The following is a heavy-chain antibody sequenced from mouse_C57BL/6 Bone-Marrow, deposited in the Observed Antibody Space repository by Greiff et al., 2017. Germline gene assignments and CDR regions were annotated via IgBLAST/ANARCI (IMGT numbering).Heavy chain of an antibody. V-gene: IGHV5-4*01. D-gene: IGHD3-2*02. CDR3: ARDLRPYYFDY. Sequence: EVQLVESGGGLVKPGGSLKLSCAASGFTFSSYAMSWVRQTPEKRLEWVATISDGGSYTYYPDNVKGRFTISIDNAKNNMYLQVSHLKSEDTAMYYCARDLRPYYFDYWCQGTTLTVSS. CDR2: ISDGGSYT. J-gene: IGHJ2*01. CDR1: GFTFSSYA.